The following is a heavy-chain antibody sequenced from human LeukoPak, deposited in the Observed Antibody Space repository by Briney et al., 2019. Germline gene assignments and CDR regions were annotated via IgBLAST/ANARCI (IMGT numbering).Heavy chain of an antibody. D-gene: IGHD3-22*01. CDR3: TRAGGVVVVHDAFDI. V-gene: IGHV1-18*01. CDR2: ISAYNGNT. J-gene: IGHJ3*02. CDR1: GYTLTSYG. Sequence: ASVKVSCKASGYTLTSYGISWVRQAPGQGLEWMGWISAYNGNTNYAQKFQGRVTMTTDTSTSTAYMELRSLRSDDKAVYYCTRAGGVVVVHDAFDIWGQGTMVTVSS.